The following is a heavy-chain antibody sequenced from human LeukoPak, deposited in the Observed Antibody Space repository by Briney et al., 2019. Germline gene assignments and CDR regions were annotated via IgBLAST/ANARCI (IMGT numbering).Heavy chain of an antibody. CDR3: ARDILYYYDSSGYDY. D-gene: IGHD3-22*01. V-gene: IGHV3-7*01. Sequence: PGGSLRLSCAASGFTFSSYWMSWVRQAPGKGLEWVANIKQDGSEKYYVDSVKGRFTISRDNAKNSLYLQMNSLRAEDTAVYYCARDILYYYDSSGYDYWGQGTLVTVSS. CDR2: IKQDGSEK. J-gene: IGHJ4*02. CDR1: GFTFSSYW.